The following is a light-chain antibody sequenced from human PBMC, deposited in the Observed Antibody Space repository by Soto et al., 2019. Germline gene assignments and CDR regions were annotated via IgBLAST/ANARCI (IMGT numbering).Light chain of an antibody. Sequence: DIKMTQSPSPLSASVGDRVTVTCRASQSISRYLNWYQQKPGNAPKLLIYAASNLQSGVPSRFSGSGSGTDFTLTISSLQPEDFATYYCQQSYRTPRTFGQGTKVDIK. J-gene: IGKJ1*01. CDR2: AAS. CDR1: QSISRY. CDR3: QQSYRTPRT. V-gene: IGKV1-39*01.